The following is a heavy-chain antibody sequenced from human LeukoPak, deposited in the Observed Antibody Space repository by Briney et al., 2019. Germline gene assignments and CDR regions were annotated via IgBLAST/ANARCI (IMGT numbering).Heavy chain of an antibody. V-gene: IGHV1-46*01. CDR2: INPSGGST. CDR3: ARGDSSSREGIAAVIDY. Sequence: ASVNVSCKASGYTFTSYYMHWVRQAPGQGLEWMGIINPSGGSTSYAQKFQGRVTMTRDTSTSTVYMELSSLRSEDTAVYYCARGDSSSREGIAAVIDYWGQGTLVTVSP. J-gene: IGHJ4*02. D-gene: IGHD6-13*01. CDR1: GYTFTSYY.